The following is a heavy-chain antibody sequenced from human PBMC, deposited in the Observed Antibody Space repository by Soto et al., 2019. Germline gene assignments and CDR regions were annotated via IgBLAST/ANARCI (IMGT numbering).Heavy chain of an antibody. CDR2: IYHSGST. V-gene: IGHV4-30-2*01. CDR3: ARFHSYYDSSGYYYNWFDP. CDR1: GGSISSGGYS. D-gene: IGHD3-22*01. Sequence: SETLSLTCAVSGGSISSGGYSWSWIRQPPGKGLEWSGYIYHSGSTYYNPSLKSRVTISVDRSKNQFSLKLSSVTAADTAVYYCARFHSYYDSSGYYYNWFDPWGQGTLVTVSS. J-gene: IGHJ5*02.